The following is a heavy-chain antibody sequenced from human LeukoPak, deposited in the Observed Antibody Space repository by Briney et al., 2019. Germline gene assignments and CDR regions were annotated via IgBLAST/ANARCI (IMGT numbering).Heavy chain of an antibody. CDR2: INPNSGNT. V-gene: IGHV1-18*04. Sequence: GASVKVSCKASGYTFTGYYMHWVRQAPGQGLEWMGWINPNSGNTNYAQKLQGRVTMTTDTSTSTAYMELRSLRSDDTAVYYCARYDSSGRDAFDIWGQGTMVTVSS. CDR1: GYTFTGYY. J-gene: IGHJ3*02. CDR3: ARYDSSGRDAFDI. D-gene: IGHD3-22*01.